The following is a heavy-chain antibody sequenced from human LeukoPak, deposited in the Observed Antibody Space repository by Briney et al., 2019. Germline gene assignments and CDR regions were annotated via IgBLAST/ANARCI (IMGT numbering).Heavy chain of an antibody. J-gene: IGHJ4*02. V-gene: IGHV4-59*01. D-gene: IGHD3-22*01. Sequence: SETLSLTCTVSGGSISNYYWSWIRQPPGKGLEWIGNIYYSGNTNYNPSLKSRVTISLDTSKNQFSLKLISVTAADTAAYYCARGVGSGYTDYWGQGALVTVSS. CDR2: IYYSGNT. CDR1: GGSISNYY. CDR3: ARGVGSGYTDY.